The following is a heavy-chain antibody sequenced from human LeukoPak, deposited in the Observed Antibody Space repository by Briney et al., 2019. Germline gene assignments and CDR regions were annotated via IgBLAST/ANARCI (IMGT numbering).Heavy chain of an antibody. J-gene: IGHJ3*02. CDR1: GGTFSSYA. CDR2: IIPILGIA. D-gene: IGHD3-22*01. V-gene: IGHV1-69*04. CDR3: ARDWGTMMIVADAFDI. Sequence: GASVKVSCKASGGTFSSYAISWVRQAPGQWLEWMGRIIPILGIANYAQKFQGRVTITADRSTSTAYMELSSLRSEDTAVYYCARDWGTMMIVADAFDIWGQGTMVTVSS.